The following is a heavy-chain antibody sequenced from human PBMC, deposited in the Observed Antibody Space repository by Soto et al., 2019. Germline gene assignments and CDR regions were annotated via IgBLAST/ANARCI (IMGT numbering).Heavy chain of an antibody. CDR3: ARGYYSSSWRVFDY. J-gene: IGHJ4*02. CDR2: MNPNSGGT. D-gene: IGHD6-13*01. Sequence: QVQLVPSGADVKKPGASVKVSCTTSGYTFSGYFMHWLRQAPGQGLEWMGWMNPNSGGTDYAQNFQGRVSMAWDTSISTAYMELSRLRSDDTAIYYCARGYYSSSWRVFDYWGQGTLVTVSS. CDR1: GYTFSGYF. V-gene: IGHV1-2*02.